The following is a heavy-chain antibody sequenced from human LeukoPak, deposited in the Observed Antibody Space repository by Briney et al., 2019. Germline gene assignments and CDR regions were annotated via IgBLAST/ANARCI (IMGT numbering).Heavy chain of an antibody. D-gene: IGHD3-22*01. V-gene: IGHV3-48*01. CDR1: GFTFSSYA. Sequence: PGGSLRLSCAASGFTFSSYAMGWVRQAPGKGLEWVSYISSSSSTIYYADPVKGRFTISRDNAKNSLYLQTNSLRAEDTAVYYCARAQYYSDSTGYYYLHYWGQGTLVTVSS. CDR3: ARAQYYSDSTGYYYLHY. CDR2: ISSSSSTI. J-gene: IGHJ4*02.